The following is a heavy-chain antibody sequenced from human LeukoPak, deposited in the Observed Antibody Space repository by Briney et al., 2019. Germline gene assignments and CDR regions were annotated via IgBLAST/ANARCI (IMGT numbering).Heavy chain of an antibody. CDR2: IYYRSQWYG. CDR1: GDSVSRNDAG. J-gene: IGHJ4*02. CDR3: ARGENSGYVRQYYFDY. Sequence: SQTLSLTCAISGDSVSRNDAGWNWIRQSPWRGLEWLGRIYYRSQWYGDDAPSVKGRITINPDTSKNQSSLQLNSVTPEDTAVYYCARGENSGYVRQYYFDYWGQGTLVTVSS. V-gene: IGHV6-1*01. D-gene: IGHD5-12*01.